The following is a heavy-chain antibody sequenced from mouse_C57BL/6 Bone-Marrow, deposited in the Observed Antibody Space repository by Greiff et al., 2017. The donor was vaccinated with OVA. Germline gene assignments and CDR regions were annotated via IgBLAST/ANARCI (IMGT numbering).Heavy chain of an antibody. J-gene: IGHJ1*03. CDR1: DSEVFPIAY. CDR3: ARGPSREDWYCDV. D-gene: IGHD1-1*01. V-gene: IGHV15-2*01. Sequence: QVPLKESGSELRSPGSSVKLSCKDFDSEVFPIAYMSWVRQKPGHGFEWFGGILPSIGRTIYGEKFEDKATLDADTLSNTAYLELNSLTSEDSAIYCCARGPSREDWYCDVWGTGTTVTVSS. CDR2: ILPSIGRT.